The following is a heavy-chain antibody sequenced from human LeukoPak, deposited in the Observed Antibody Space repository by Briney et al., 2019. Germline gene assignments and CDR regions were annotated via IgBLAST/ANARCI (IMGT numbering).Heavy chain of an antibody. J-gene: IGHJ4*02. CDR3: ARGQGVNYFDY. D-gene: IGHD3-16*01. CDR2: IYPGDSDT. CDR1: GYSFSSYW. V-gene: IGHV5-51*01. Sequence: GESLKISCKGSGYSFSSYWIGWVRQMPGKGLEWMGIIYPGDSDTRYSPSFQGQVTMSADKSINTAYLQRSSLKASDTAMYYCARGQGVNYFDYRGQGTLVTVSS.